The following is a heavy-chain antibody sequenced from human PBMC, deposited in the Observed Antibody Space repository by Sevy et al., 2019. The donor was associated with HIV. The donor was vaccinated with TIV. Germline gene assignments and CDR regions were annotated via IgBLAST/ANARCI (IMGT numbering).Heavy chain of an antibody. CDR3: ARDFTIFGVVSGIDY. V-gene: IGHV3-21*04. D-gene: IGHD3-3*01. CDR1: GFNFRTYS. Sequence: GGSLRLSCAASGFNFRTYSMNWVRQAPGKGLEWLSSISDDSRYIYYSDSVKGRFTISRANAKNLLFLQMNNLRVEDTAIYYCARDFTIFGVVSGIDYWGPGNLVTVSS. J-gene: IGHJ4*01. CDR2: ISDDSRYI.